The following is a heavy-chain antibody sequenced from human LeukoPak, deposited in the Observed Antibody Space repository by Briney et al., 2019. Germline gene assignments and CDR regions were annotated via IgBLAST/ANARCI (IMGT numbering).Heavy chain of an antibody. CDR1: GFTFSRYA. Sequence: PGGSLRLSCSASGFTFSRYAIHWVRQAPGKGLKYVSAISSNGGSTYYADSVKGRFTISRNNSKNTLYLQMSSLRAEDTAVYYCVKDFYQAGSSLEGAFDYWGQGTLVTVSS. CDR2: ISSNGGST. J-gene: IGHJ4*02. V-gene: IGHV3-64D*06. D-gene: IGHD6-13*01. CDR3: VKDFYQAGSSLEGAFDY.